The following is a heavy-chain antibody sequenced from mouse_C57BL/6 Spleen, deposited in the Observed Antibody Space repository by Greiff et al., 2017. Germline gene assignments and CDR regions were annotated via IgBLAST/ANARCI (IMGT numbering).Heavy chain of an antibody. D-gene: IGHD3-2*02. CDR2: INPSNGGT. J-gene: IGHJ2*01. V-gene: IGHV1-53*01. Sequence: QVQLQQPGTELVKPGASVKLSCKASGYTFTSYWMHWVKQRPGQGLEWIGNINPSNGGTNYNEKFKSKATLTVDKSSSTAYMQLSSQTSEDSAVYYCAKECSRQLRLPLGYWGQGTTLTVSS. CDR3: AKECSRQLRLPLGY. CDR1: GYTFTSYW.